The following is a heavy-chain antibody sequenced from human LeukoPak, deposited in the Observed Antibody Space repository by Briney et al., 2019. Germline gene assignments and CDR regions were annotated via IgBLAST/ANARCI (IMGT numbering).Heavy chain of an antibody. CDR3: ARDQRSESYYPWGWFDP. Sequence: GGSLRLSCAASGFAVITNYLSWVRQAPGKGLEWVSVIYSDGSTYYTDSVKGRFTISRDNSKNTLYLQMNSLRPEDTAVYYCARDQRSESYYPWGWFDPWGQGTLVTVSS. CDR2: IYSDGST. V-gene: IGHV3-66*02. CDR1: GFAVITNY. J-gene: IGHJ5*02. D-gene: IGHD1-26*01.